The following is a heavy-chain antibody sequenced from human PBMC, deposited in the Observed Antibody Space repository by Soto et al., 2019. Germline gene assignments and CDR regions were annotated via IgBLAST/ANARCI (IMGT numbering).Heavy chain of an antibody. Sequence: QLTLNESGVTVVRPTETLTLTCRFSGFSVPTSGVGVGWIRQSPGKAREWLALIYWDDDKRYSASLKSRLTITKDTSKNQVVLTVSALDPTDTATYYCAHRVLRTVFGLVTTTAIYFDFWGQGTPVAVSS. CDR1: GFSVPTSGVG. CDR2: IYWDDDK. J-gene: IGHJ4*02. D-gene: IGHD3-3*01. CDR3: AHRVLRTVFGLVTTTAIYFDF. V-gene: IGHV2-5*02.